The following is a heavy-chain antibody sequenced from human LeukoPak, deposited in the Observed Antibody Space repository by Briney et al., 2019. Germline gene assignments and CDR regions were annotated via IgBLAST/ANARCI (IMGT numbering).Heavy chain of an antibody. CDR3: ADAYCSGGSCYSVY. D-gene: IGHD2-15*01. J-gene: IGHJ4*02. Sequence: SETLSLTCTVSGGSISSYYWSWIRQPPGKGLEWIGYIYYSGSTNYNPSLKSRVTISVDTSKNQFPLKLSSVTAADTAVYYCADAYCSGGSCYSVYWGQGTLVTVSS. CDR1: GGSISSYY. V-gene: IGHV4-59*01. CDR2: IYYSGST.